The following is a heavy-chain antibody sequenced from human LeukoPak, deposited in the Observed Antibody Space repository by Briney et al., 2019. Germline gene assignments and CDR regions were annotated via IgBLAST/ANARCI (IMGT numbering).Heavy chain of an antibody. CDR1: GYTFSGYY. D-gene: IGHD7-27*01. CDR3: APGPGWFDP. J-gene: IGHJ5*02. Sequence: ASVKVSCEASGYTFSGYYMHWGRQAPGQGLEWMGRINPNSGGTNYAQKFQGRVTMTRDTSISTAYMELSRLASDDTAVYYCAPGPGWFDPWGQGTLVTVSS. CDR2: INPNSGGT. V-gene: IGHV1-2*06.